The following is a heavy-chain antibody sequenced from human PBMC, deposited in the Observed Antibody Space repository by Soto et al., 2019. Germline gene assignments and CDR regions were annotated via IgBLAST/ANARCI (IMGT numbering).Heavy chain of an antibody. D-gene: IGHD3-22*01. CDR2: ISSSSSYI. CDR1: GFTFSSYS. Sequence: GGSLRLSCAASGFTFSSYSMNWVRQAPGKGLEWVSSISSSSSYIYYADSGKGRFTISRDNAKNSLYLQMNSLRAEDTAVYYCARDSGPSYLDYYYDSSGYAVFDYWGQGTLVTVSS. V-gene: IGHV3-21*01. J-gene: IGHJ4*02. CDR3: ARDSGPSYLDYYYDSSGYAVFDY.